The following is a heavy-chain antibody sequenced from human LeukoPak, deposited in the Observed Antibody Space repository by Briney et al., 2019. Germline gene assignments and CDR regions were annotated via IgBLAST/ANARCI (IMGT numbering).Heavy chain of an antibody. CDR1: GFTFSDYY. J-gene: IGHJ4*02. D-gene: IGHD1-1*01. CDR2: ISSSGSTI. CDR3: ARFAPRLNFDY. Sequence: GGSLRLTCAASGFTFSDYYMSWIRQAPGKGLEWVSYISSSGSTIYYADSVKGRFTISRDNAKNSLYLQMNSLRAEDTAVYYCARFAPRLNFDYWGQGTLVTVSS. V-gene: IGHV3-11*01.